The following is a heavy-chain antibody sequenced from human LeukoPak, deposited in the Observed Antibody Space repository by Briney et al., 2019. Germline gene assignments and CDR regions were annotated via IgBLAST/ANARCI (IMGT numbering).Heavy chain of an antibody. Sequence: GGSLRVSCAASGFTVSSNYMSWVRQAPGKGLECVSVIYSGGRTHYADSVKGRFTISRDNSKNTLYLQMSSLRAEDTAVYYCARDSLSSVRYHEYWGQGTLVSVSS. CDR1: GFTVSSNY. CDR3: ARDSLSSVRYHEY. V-gene: IGHV3-66*01. D-gene: IGHD6-19*01. CDR2: IYSGGRT. J-gene: IGHJ4*02.